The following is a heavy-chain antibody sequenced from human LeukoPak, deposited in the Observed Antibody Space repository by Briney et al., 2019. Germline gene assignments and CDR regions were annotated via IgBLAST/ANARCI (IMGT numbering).Heavy chain of an antibody. J-gene: IGHJ4*02. CDR2: IYYSGST. CDR3: ASHRESITMIVVATLDY. D-gene: IGHD3-22*01. Sequence: PSETLFLTCTVSGGSISSSSYYWGWIRRPPGKGLEWIGSIYYSGSTYYNPSLKSRVTISVDTSKNQFSLKLSSVTAADTAVYYCASHRESITMIVVATLDYWGQGTLVTVSS. V-gene: IGHV4-39*01. CDR1: GGSISSSSYY.